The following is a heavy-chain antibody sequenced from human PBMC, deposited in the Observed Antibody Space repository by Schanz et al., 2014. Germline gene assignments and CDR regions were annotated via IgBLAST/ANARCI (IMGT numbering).Heavy chain of an antibody. D-gene: IGHD1-7*01. Sequence: EVQLVESGGGLIQPGGSLRLSCVASGFTVSSNYMSWVRQAPGKGLEWVSVIYNGGGGRTYYADSVKGRFTISRDNSKKTLSLQMNSLRAEDTAVYYCAKELRPGTERPRGNFDYWGQGTLVTVSS. CDR3: AKELRPGTERPRGNFDY. CDR1: GFTVSSNY. J-gene: IGHJ4*02. CDR2: IYNGGGGRT. V-gene: IGHV3-53*01.